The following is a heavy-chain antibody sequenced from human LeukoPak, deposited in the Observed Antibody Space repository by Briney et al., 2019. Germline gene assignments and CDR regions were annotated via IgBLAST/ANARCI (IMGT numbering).Heavy chain of an antibody. V-gene: IGHV4-61*02. CDR2: IYISGST. D-gene: IGHD3-9*01. Sequence: PSETLSLTCSVSGGSMTYGSYYWSWIRQPAGKGLEWIGRIYISGSTNYNPSLESRVTISVDLSKNQFSLKLSSVTAADTAVYYCARVPRDEILTGRIWRAFDIWGQGTMVIVSS. CDR1: GGSMTYGSYY. CDR3: ARVPRDEILTGRIWRAFDI. J-gene: IGHJ3*02.